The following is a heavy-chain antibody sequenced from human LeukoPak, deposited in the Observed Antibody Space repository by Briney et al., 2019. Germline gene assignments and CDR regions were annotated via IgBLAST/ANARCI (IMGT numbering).Heavy chain of an antibody. CDR1: GFTVSSNY. D-gene: IGHD2-15*01. CDR3: AKDLGHLGYCSGGSCYVLDY. J-gene: IGHJ4*02. Sequence: GGSLRLSCAASGFTVSSNYMSWVRQAPGKGLEWVSVIYSGGSTYYADSVKGRFTISRDNSKNTLYLQMNSLRAEDTAVYYCAKDLGHLGYCSGGSCYVLDYWGQGTLVTVSS. CDR2: IYSGGST. V-gene: IGHV3-53*05.